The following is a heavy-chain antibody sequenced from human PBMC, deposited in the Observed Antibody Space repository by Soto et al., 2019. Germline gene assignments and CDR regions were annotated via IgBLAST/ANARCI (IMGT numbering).Heavy chain of an antibody. D-gene: IGHD3-10*01. V-gene: IGHV3-30*18. CDR1: GFTFSSFG. CDR2: ISYDGSKN. Sequence: QVQLVESGGGVVQPGRSLRLSCAVSGFTFSSFGMHWVRQAPGRGLECVALISYDGSKNYFADSVKGRFTISRDNSKNSLYLQMNSLRPEDTAIYYCGKDHWYGIGDLQIDYWGQGTLVTVSS. CDR3: GKDHWYGIGDLQIDY. J-gene: IGHJ4*02.